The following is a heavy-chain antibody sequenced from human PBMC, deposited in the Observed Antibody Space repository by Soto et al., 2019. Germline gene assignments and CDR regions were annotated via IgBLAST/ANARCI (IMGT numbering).Heavy chain of an antibody. V-gene: IGHV4-59*01. CDR2: IYYSGST. CDR1: GGSISSYY. CDR3: ARFPRGYSYGHFDY. D-gene: IGHD5-18*01. Sequence: QVQLQESGPGLVKPSETLSLICTVSGGSISSYYWCWIRQPPGKGLEWIGYIYYSGSTNYNPSLISRVTISVDTSKNQFSLKLSSVTAADKAVYYCARFPRGYSYGHFDYWGQGTLVTVSS. J-gene: IGHJ4*02.